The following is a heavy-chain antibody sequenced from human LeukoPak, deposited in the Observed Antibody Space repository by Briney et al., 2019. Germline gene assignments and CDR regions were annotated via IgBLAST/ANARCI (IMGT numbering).Heavy chain of an antibody. Sequence: GGSLRLSCAASGFTFSSYGMHWVRQAPGKGLEWVAFIRYDGSNKYYADSVKGRFTISRDNSKNTLYLQMNSLRAEDTAFYYCAKDRVYEIGANWFDPWGQGTLVTVSS. J-gene: IGHJ5*02. CDR1: GFTFSSYG. V-gene: IGHV3-30*02. D-gene: IGHD5/OR15-5a*01. CDR3: AKDRVYEIGANWFDP. CDR2: IRYDGSNK.